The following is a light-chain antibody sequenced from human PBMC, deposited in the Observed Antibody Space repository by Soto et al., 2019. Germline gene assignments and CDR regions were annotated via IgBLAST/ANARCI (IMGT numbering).Light chain of an antibody. CDR3: QQYGSSPRT. J-gene: IGKJ2*01. CDR2: DAS. CDR1: QRVNFY. V-gene: IGKV3-20*01. Sequence: EIVLTQSPGSLSLSPGERATLSCRASQRVNFYLAWYQQKPGQAPRLLISDASSRATDVPDRIRGSGSGTDFSLTISRLEPEDFAVYYCQQYGSSPRTFGQVTKVDIK.